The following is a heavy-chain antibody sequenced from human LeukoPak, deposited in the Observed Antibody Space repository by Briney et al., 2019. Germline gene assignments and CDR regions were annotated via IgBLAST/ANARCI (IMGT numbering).Heavy chain of an antibody. CDR3: ARFVPYFDY. J-gene: IGHJ4*02. V-gene: IGHV3-49*04. CDR1: GFIFTSFG. D-gene: IGHD3-10*01. Sequence: PGGSLRLSCVASGFIFTSFGMNWVRQAPGKGLEWVGFIRSKAYGGTTEYAASVKGRFTISRDDSKGIAYLQLNSLKTEDTAVYYCARFVPYFDYWGQGTLVTVSS. CDR2: IRSKAYGGTT.